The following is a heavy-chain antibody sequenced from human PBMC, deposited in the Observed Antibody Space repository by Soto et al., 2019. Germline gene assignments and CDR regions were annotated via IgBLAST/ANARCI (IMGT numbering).Heavy chain of an antibody. CDR2: IYYSGST. V-gene: IGHV4-59*01. CDR3: ERRYGAFFDY. Sequence: SETLSLTCTVSGGSISRYYWSWIRQPPGKGLEWIGYIYYSGSTNYNPSLKSRVTISVDTSKNQFSLKLSSVTAADTAVYYCERRYGAFFDYCGRGTLVPVSS. CDR1: GGSISRYY. J-gene: IGHJ4*02. D-gene: IGHD4-17*01.